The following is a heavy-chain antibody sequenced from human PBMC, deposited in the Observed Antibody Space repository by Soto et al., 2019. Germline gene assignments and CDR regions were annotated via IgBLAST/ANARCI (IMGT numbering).Heavy chain of an antibody. V-gene: IGHV3-74*01. CDR3: TTDIGQERTYYYDSSGKNWFDP. CDR2: INGDGSVT. Sequence: GGSLRLSCAGSGFTFTYWMHWVRQAPGKGLVWVSCINGDGSVTNYADSVKGRFTISRDNAKNTLYLQMNSLKTEDTAVYYCTTDIGQERTYYYDSSGKNWFDPWGQGTLVTVSS. CDR1: GFTFTYW. J-gene: IGHJ5*02. D-gene: IGHD3-22*01.